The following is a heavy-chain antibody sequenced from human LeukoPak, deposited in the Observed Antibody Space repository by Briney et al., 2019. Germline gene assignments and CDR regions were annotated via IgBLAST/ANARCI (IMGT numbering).Heavy chain of an antibody. CDR2: IHYSGST. CDR3: ARLVWLGESPGSWFDS. CDR1: GGSITSHF. Sequence: SETLSLTCSVSGGSITSHFWSWIRQPPGQGLEWIGYIHYSGSTNYNPSLKSRITISPDTSKNQLFLKLNSVTAADTAVYYCARLVWLGESPGSWFDSWGQGTLVTVSS. V-gene: IGHV4-59*11. J-gene: IGHJ5*01. D-gene: IGHD3-10*01.